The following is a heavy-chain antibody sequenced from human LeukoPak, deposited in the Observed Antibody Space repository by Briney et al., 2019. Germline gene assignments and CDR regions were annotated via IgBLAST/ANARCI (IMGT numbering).Heavy chain of an antibody. Sequence: SETLSLTCAVSGDSISNGYYWGWIRQPPGKGLEWIGSIYYSGATHCNPSLKSRVTISVDTSKNQFSLTLNSVTAADTAVYYCARLGYSGSYYRGWYFDLGGRGTLVTVSS. CDR1: GDSISNGYY. CDR3: ARLGYSGSYYRGWYFDL. J-gene: IGHJ2*01. V-gene: IGHV4-38-2*01. CDR2: IYYSGAT. D-gene: IGHD1-26*01.